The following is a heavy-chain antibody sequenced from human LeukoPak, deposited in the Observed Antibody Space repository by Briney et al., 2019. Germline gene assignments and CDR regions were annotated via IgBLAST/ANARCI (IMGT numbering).Heavy chain of an antibody. CDR1: GYSISSGYY. Sequence: SETLSLTCTISGYSISSGYYWGWIRQPPGKGLEWIGEISHGGSSNYNPSLKSRVTIAIDTSNNQISLKLTSVTAADTAVYYCVTYDFWSGYRIDGEWGQGTLVTVSS. CDR3: VTYDFWSGYRIDGE. CDR2: ISHGGSS. D-gene: IGHD3-3*01. J-gene: IGHJ4*02. V-gene: IGHV4-38-2*02.